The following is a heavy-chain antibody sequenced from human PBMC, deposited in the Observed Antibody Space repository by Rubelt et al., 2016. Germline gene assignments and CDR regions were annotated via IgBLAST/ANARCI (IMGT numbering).Heavy chain of an antibody. CDR2: IKHDGGGK. CDR3: ARGAIFDYYYYMDV. Sequence: EVQLVESGGGLVQPGGSLRLSCAASGFTFSSYWMSWVRQAPGKGLEWVANIKHDGGGKYYVDSVKGRFTISRDNAKNSLYLRMNSLGAEDTAVYYCARGAIFDYYYYMDVWGKGTTVTVSS. D-gene: IGHD3-3*01. CDR1: GFTFSSYW. V-gene: IGHV3-7*01. J-gene: IGHJ6*03.